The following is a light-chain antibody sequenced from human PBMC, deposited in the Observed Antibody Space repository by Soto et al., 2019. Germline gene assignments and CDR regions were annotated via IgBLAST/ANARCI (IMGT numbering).Light chain of an antibody. CDR2: DAS. CDR1: QSVNTY. CDR3: QQRSNWPLT. V-gene: IGKV3-11*01. Sequence: EIVLTQSPATLSLSPGERATLSCKASQSVNTYIAWYQQQPGQAPRLLIYDASNRATAIPPRFSGSGSGKDFTFTISSLEPEDFAVYYCQQRSNWPLTFGGGTKVEIK. J-gene: IGKJ4*01.